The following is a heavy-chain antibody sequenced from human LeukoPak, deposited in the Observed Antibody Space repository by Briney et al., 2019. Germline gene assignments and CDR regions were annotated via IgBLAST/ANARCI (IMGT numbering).Heavy chain of an antibody. Sequence: SETLSLTCAVYGGSFSGYYWSWIRQPPGKGLEWIGEINHSGSTYYNPSLKSRVTISVDTSKNQFSLKLSSVTAADTAVYYCARHHPARYQLLYFDYWGQGTLVTVSS. CDR1: GGSFSGYY. CDR3: ARHHPARYQLLYFDY. D-gene: IGHD2-2*01. V-gene: IGHV4-34*01. CDR2: INHSGST. J-gene: IGHJ4*02.